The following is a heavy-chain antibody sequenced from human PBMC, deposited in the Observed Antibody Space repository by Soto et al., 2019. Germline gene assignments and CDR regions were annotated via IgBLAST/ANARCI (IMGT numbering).Heavy chain of an antibody. CDR1: GYTFTSYD. V-gene: IGHV1-8*01. D-gene: IGHD6-6*01. J-gene: IGHJ4*02. CDR2: MNPNSGNT. CDR3: AGCRCAARRETKDDY. Sequence: QVQLVQSGAEVKKPGASVKVSCKASGYTFTSYDINWVRQATGQGLEWMGWMNPNSGNTGYAQKFQGRVTMTRNTSIRTAYVYVISLRSEDMAVFYCAGCRCAARRETKDDYWGQGTLVTVSS.